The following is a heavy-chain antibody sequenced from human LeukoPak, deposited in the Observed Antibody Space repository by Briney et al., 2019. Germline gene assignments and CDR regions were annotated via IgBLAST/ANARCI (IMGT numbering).Heavy chain of an antibody. CDR3: AKDGGSYYDSSGYYEVRNGMDV. V-gene: IGHV3-7*01. Sequence: GGSLRLSCAASGFTFSSYWMTWVRQAPGKGLEWVANIKQDGSEKYYVDSVKGRFTISRDNAKNSLYLQMNSLRAEDTAVYYCAKDGGSYYDSSGYYEVRNGMDVWGQGTTVTVSS. CDR1: GFTFSSYW. J-gene: IGHJ6*02. CDR2: IKQDGSEK. D-gene: IGHD3-22*01.